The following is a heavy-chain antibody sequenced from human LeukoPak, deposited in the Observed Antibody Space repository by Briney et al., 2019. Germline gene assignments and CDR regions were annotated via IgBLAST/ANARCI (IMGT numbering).Heavy chain of an antibody. CDR3: ARRVPSWWSPYYGMDV. CDR1: GGSFSGYY. Sequence: SETLSLTCAVYGGSFSGYYWSWIRQPPGKGLEWIGEINHSGSTNYNPSLKSRVTISVDTSKNQFSLKLSSVTAADTAVYYCARRVPSWWSPYYGMDVWGQGTTVTVSS. D-gene: IGHD2-8*02. J-gene: IGHJ6*02. CDR2: INHSGST. V-gene: IGHV4-34*01.